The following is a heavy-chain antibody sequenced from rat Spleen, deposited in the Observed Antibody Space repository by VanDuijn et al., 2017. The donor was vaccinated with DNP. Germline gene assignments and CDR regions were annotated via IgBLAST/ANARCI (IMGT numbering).Heavy chain of an antibody. CDR2: ISYDGSST. V-gene: IGHV5-7*01. Sequence: EVQLVETGGGLVKSGRSLKLSCAASGFTFSAYYMAWVRQAPKKGLEWVATISYDGSSTYYRNSVKGRFTISRDNAKSTLYLQMDSLRSEDTATYYCTTRSSWDFDYWGQGVMVTVSS. J-gene: IGHJ2*01. CDR1: GFTFSAYY. D-gene: IGHD1-2*01. CDR3: TTRSSWDFDY.